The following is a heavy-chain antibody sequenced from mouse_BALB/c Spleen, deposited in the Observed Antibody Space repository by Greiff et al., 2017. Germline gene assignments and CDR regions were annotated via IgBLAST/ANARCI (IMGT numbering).Heavy chain of an antibody. CDR2: INPGSGGT. Sequence: QVQLQQSGAELVRPGTSVKVSCKASGYAFTNYLIEWVKQRPGQGLEWIGVINPGSGGTNYNEKFKGKATLTADKSSSTAYMQLSSLTSDDSAVYFCARPARATYYFDYWGQGTTLTVSS. D-gene: IGHD3-1*01. J-gene: IGHJ2*01. V-gene: IGHV1-54*01. CDR1: GYAFTNYL. CDR3: ARPARATYYFDY.